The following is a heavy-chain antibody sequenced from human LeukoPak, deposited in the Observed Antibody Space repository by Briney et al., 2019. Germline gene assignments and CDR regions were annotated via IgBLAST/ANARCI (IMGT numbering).Heavy chain of an antibody. CDR3: ARVSSSWPGGTNWFDP. D-gene: IGHD6-13*01. Sequence: GGSLRLSCAASGFTFSSYSMNWVRQAPGKGLEWVSSISSSSSYIYYADSVKGRFTISRDNAKNSLYLQMNSLRAEDTAVYYCARVSSSWPGGTNWFDPWGQGTLVTVSS. J-gene: IGHJ5*02. CDR2: ISSSSSYI. CDR1: GFTFSSYS. V-gene: IGHV3-21*01.